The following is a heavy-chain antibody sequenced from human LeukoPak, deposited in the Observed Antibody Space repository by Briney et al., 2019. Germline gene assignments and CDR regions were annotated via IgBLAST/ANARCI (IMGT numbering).Heavy chain of an antibody. D-gene: IGHD2-8*02. J-gene: IGHJ5*02. CDR2: IYHSGST. V-gene: IGHV4-38-2*02. CDR3: ARDLLVRFDP. Sequence: SETLSLTCTVSGYSISSGYYWGWIRQPPGKGLEWIGSIYHSGSTYYNPSLKSRVTISVDTSKNQFSLKLSSVTAADTAVYYCARDLLVRFDPWGQGTLVTVSS. CDR1: GYSISSGYY.